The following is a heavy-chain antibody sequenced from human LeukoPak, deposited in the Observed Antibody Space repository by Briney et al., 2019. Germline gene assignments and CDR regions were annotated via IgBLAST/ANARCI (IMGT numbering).Heavy chain of an antibody. CDR1: GFTFSSYE. CDR2: ISSSGSTI. D-gene: IGHD2-21*02. CDR3: ARERTALGSFDY. J-gene: IGHJ4*02. Sequence: HSGGSLRLSCAASGFTFSSYEMHWVRQAPGKGLEWVSYISSSGSTIYYADSVKGRFTISRDNAKNSLYLQMNSLRAEDTAVYYCARERTALGSFDYWGQGTLVTVSS. V-gene: IGHV3-48*03.